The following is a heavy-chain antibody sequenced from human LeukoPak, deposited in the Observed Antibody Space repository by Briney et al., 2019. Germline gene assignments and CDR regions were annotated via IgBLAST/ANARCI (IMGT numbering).Heavy chain of an antibody. V-gene: IGHV4-4*07. J-gene: IGHJ5*02. CDR2: FYTSGST. D-gene: IGHD6-13*01. Sequence: SETLSLTCTVSGGSISSYYWSWIRQPAGKGLEWIGRFYTSGSTNYNPSLKSRVTISVDRSKTQFSLKLSSVTAADTAVYYCARAPQASSSWYVKADWFDPWGQGTLVTVSS. CDR1: GGSISSYY. CDR3: ARAPQASSSWYVKADWFDP.